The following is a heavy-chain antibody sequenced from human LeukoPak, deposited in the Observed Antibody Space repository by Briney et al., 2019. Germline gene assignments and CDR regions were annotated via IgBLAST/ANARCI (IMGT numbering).Heavy chain of an antibody. J-gene: IGHJ5*02. CDR2: INHSGST. CDR1: GGSFSGYY. D-gene: IGHD3-10*01. CDR3: ATSITMVRGVIYNWFDP. V-gene: IGHV4-34*01. Sequence: SETLSLTCAVYGGSFSGYYWSWIRQPPGKGLEWIGEINHSGSTNYNPSLKSRVTISVDTSKNQFSLKLSSVTAADTAVYYCATSITMVRGVIYNWFDPWGQGTLVTVSS.